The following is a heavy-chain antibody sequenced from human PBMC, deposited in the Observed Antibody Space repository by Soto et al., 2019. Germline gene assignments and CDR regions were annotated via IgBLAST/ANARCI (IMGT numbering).Heavy chain of an antibody. CDR1: GFTFSSYS. D-gene: IGHD3-3*01. Sequence: EVQLVESGGGLVKPGGSLRLSCAASGFTFSSYSMNWVRQAPGKGLEWVSSISSSSSYIYYADSVKGRFTISRDNAKNSLYLQMNSLRAEDTAVYYCARVMRGRRVVIILPGSRYGMDVWGQGTTVTVSS. J-gene: IGHJ6*02. CDR2: ISSSSSYI. V-gene: IGHV3-21*01. CDR3: ARVMRGRRVVIILPGSRYGMDV.